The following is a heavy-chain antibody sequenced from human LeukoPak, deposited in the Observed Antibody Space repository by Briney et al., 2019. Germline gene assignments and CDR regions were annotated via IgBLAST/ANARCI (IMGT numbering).Heavy chain of an antibody. J-gene: IGHJ5*02. Sequence: SETLSLTCTVSGGSISSSSYYWGWIRQPPGKGLEWIGSIYYSGSTYYNPSLKSRVTISVDTSKNQFSLKLSSVTAADTAVYYCAREGLLLWFRRDWFDPWGQGTLVTVSS. CDR2: IYYSGST. D-gene: IGHD5-18*01. CDR1: GGSISSSSYY. CDR3: AREGLLLWFRRDWFDP. V-gene: IGHV4-39*07.